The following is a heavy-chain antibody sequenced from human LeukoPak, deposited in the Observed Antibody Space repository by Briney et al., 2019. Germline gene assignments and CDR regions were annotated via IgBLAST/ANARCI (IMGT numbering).Heavy chain of an antibody. Sequence: PSETLSLTCTVSGGSISSNSYYWNWIRQPPGEGLEWIGIIYYSGRTYYNSSLKSRVTISLDTSKNQFSLKLSSVTAADTAVYYCARAYPATAIPDYNWFDPWGQGTLVTVSS. J-gene: IGHJ5*02. CDR1: GGSISSNSYY. CDR3: ARAYPATAIPDYNWFDP. D-gene: IGHD2-2*02. V-gene: IGHV4-39*07. CDR2: IYYSGRT.